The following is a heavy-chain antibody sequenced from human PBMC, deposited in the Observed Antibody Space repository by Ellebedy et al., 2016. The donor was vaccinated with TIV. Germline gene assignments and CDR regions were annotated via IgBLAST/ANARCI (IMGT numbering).Heavy chain of an antibody. V-gene: IGHV3-23*01. CDR1: GFAFSSYA. CDR2: ISGSGGST. Sequence: PGGSLRLSCAASGFAFSSYAMSWVRQAPGKGLEWVSAISGSGGSTYYADSVKGRFTISRDNSKNTLYLQMNSLRAEDTAVYYCAKVSGDCSSTSCYSSGFYYYYYGMDVWGQGTTVTVSS. CDR3: AKVSGDCSSTSCYSSGFYYYYYGMDV. J-gene: IGHJ6*02. D-gene: IGHD2-2*01.